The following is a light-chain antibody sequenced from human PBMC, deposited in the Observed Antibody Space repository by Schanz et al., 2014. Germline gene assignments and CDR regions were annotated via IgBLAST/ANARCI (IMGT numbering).Light chain of an antibody. Sequence: QSALTQPASVSGSPGQSITISCTGTSSDVGVYNYVSWYQQLPGKAPKLMIYDASNRPSGVSNRFSGSKSAYTASLTISGLQAEDEADYYCSSYATTNTLVFGGGTKLTVL. CDR2: DAS. CDR1: SSDVGVYNY. CDR3: SSYATTNTLV. V-gene: IGLV2-14*03. J-gene: IGLJ2*01.